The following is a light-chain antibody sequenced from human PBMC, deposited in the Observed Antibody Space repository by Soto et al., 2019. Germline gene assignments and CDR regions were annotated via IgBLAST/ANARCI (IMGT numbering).Light chain of an antibody. CDR3: QQYGSSPQT. V-gene: IGKV3-15*01. Sequence: EIVTTQSPATLSVSPGERDTLSCRASQSVYTNFAWFQQKPAPAPRLLIYAATARSTGVPVRCSGSGSGTEFTLTISGLQAEACAVYYCQQYGSSPQTFGQGTKV. J-gene: IGKJ1*01. CDR1: QSVYTN. CDR2: AAT.